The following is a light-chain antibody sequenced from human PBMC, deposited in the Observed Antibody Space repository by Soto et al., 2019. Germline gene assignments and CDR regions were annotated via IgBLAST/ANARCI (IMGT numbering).Light chain of an antibody. CDR2: EVR. V-gene: IGLV2-14*01. Sequence: QSALTQLASVSGSPGQSITISCTGSSSDIGGYDYVSWYQQRPGKAPKLMIYEVRYRPSGVSNRFSGSKSGNTASLTISGLQAEDEAVYYCCSYTRTSNHYFFGSGTKVTVL. CDR1: SSDIGGYDY. CDR3: CSYTRTSNHYF. J-gene: IGLJ1*01.